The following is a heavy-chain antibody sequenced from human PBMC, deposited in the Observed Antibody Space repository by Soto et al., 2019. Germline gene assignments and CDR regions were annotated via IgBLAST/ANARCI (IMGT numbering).Heavy chain of an antibody. V-gene: IGHV4-59*08. CDR2: IYYSGST. Sequence: AVTLSVACTVAGASIGGDYCSWIRQPPGKGLEWIGYIYYSGSTGYNPSLKSRVTISVDMSKNQFSLKLTSVTAADTAVYYCARHVYCSGASCDAFHIWRQATLVT. CDR3: ARHVYCSGASCDAFHI. J-gene: IGHJ3*02. CDR1: GASIGGDY. D-gene: IGHD2-15*01.